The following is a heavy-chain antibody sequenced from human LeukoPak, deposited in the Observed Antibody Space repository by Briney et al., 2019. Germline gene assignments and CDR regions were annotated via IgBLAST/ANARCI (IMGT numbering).Heavy chain of an antibody. Sequence: GGSPRLSCAASGFTFSSYSMNWVRQAPGKGLEWVSSISSSSSYIYYADSVKGRFTISRDNAKNSLYLQMNSLRAEDTAVYYCARGPAVADEYYFDYWGQGTLVTVSS. J-gene: IGHJ4*02. CDR1: GFTFSSYS. V-gene: IGHV3-21*01. CDR3: ARGPAVADEYYFDY. CDR2: ISSSSSYI. D-gene: IGHD6-19*01.